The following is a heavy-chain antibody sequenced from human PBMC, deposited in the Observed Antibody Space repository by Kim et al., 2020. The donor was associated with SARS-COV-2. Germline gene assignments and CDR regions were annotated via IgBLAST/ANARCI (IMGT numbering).Heavy chain of an antibody. CDR2: ISGSGGST. Sequence: GGSLRLSCAASGFTFSSYAMSWVRQAPGKGLEWVSAISGSGGSTYYADSVKGRFTISRDNSKNTLYLQMNSLRAEDTAVYYCAKSGGWELLDGLYFDLWGRGTLVTVSS. D-gene: IGHD1-26*01. V-gene: IGHV3-23*01. J-gene: IGHJ2*01. CDR1: GFTFSSYA. CDR3: AKSGGWELLDGLYFDL.